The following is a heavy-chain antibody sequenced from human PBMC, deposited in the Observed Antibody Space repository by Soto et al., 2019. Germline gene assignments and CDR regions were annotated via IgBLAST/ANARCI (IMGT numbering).Heavy chain of an antibody. Sequence: LETLSLTCAVYGGSFSGYYWSWIRQPPGKGLEWIGEINHSGSTNYNPSLKSRVTISVDTSKNQFSLKLSSVTAADTAVYYCAARKKNYYYGSGSYYNGIWFDPWGQGTLVTVSS. CDR3: AARKKNYYYGSGSYYNGIWFDP. J-gene: IGHJ5*02. CDR2: INHSGST. V-gene: IGHV4-34*01. CDR1: GGSFSGYY. D-gene: IGHD3-10*01.